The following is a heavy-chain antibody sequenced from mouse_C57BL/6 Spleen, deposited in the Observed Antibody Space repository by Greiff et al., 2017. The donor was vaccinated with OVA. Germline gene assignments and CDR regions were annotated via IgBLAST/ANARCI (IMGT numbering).Heavy chain of an antibody. CDR1: GFTFSDYG. CDR3: ARERNYGSSFYAMDY. D-gene: IGHD1-1*01. Sequence: EVQLVESGGGLVQPGGSLKLSCAASGFTFSDYGMAWVRQAPRKGPEWVAFISNLAYSIYYADTVTGRFTISSENAKNTLYLEMSSLRSEDTAMNYCARERNYGSSFYAMDYWGQGTSVTVSS. J-gene: IGHJ4*01. CDR2: ISNLAYSI. V-gene: IGHV5-15*01.